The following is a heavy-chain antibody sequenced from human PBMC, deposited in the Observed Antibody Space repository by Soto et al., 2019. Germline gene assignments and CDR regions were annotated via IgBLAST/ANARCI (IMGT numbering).Heavy chain of an antibody. CDR3: ARESLRRFGLDRFDS. V-gene: IGHV1-3*01. Sequence: ASVKVSCKAAGYTFKNYAMHWVRQAPGQGLEWMGWINGGNGNTKYSQKFQGRLTVTRDTSAATVYMELSSLTSGDTDVYYCARESLRRFGLDRFDSWGQGTLVTFSS. J-gene: IGHJ4*02. CDR2: INGGNGNT. CDR1: GYTFKNYA. D-gene: IGHD3-10*01.